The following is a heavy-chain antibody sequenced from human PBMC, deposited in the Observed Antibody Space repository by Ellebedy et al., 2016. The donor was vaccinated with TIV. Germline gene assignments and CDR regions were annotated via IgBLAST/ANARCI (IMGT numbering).Heavy chain of an antibody. D-gene: IGHD6-6*01. CDR2: INSDGSST. V-gene: IGHV3-74*01. CDR3: ARVGYSGSWFNY. CDR1: GFTFSSYW. J-gene: IGHJ4*02. Sequence: GGSLRLSCAASGFTFSSYWMHWVRQAPGKGLVWVSRINSDGSSTNYADSVKGRFTISRDNAKNTLYLQMNSLRAEDTAVYYCARVGYSGSWFNYWGQGTLVTVSS.